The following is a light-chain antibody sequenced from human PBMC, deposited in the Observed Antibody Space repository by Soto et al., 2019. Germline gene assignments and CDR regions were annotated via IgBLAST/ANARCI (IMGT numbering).Light chain of an antibody. CDR2: DVS. CDR3: SVYTRTSTYV. J-gene: IGLJ1*01. Sequence: QSALTQPPSVSGAPGQSVTISCSGTIDDVTAYYRVSWYQQTPGTAPKLMIYDVSNRPSGVPDRFSGSRSGNTASLTISGLQAEDEGDYYCSVYTRTSTYVFGPGTKLPVL. V-gene: IGLV2-18*01. CDR1: IDDVTAYYR.